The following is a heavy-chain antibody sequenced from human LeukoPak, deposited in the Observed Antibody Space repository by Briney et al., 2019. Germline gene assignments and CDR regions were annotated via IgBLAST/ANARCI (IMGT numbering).Heavy chain of an antibody. CDR1: GYTFTSYD. Sequence: GASVKVSCKASGYTFTSYDINWVRQATGQGLEWMGWMNPNSGNTGYAQKFQGRVTMTRNTSISTAYMELSSLRSEDTAVYYCAKGRFGEYPYYFDYWGQGTLVTVSS. D-gene: IGHD3-10*01. V-gene: IGHV1-8*01. CDR2: MNPNSGNT. CDR3: AKGRFGEYPYYFDY. J-gene: IGHJ4*02.